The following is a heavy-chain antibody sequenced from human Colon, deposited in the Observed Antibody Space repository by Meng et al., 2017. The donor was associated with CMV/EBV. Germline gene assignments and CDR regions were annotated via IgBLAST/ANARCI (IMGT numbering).Heavy chain of an antibody. J-gene: IGHJ6*02. Sequence: SLKISCAASGFTFDDYAMHWVRQAPGKGLEWVSGINWNSGSIAYADSVKGRFIISRDNAKNSLYLQMNSLRAEDTALYYCEKVPAADYYYYGMDVWGQGTTVTVSS. V-gene: IGHV3-9*01. CDR1: GFTFDDYA. CDR3: EKVPAADYYYYGMDV. D-gene: IGHD2-2*01. CDR2: INWNSGSI.